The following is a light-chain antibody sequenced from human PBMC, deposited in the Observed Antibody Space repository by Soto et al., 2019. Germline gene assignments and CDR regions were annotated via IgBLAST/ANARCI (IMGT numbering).Light chain of an antibody. CDR2: EVL. CDR3: CSHSASIHWV. CDR1: SSDVGGYNF. Sequence: QSALTQPASVSASPGQSITISCTGTSSDVGGYNFVSWYQQHPGNAPKLIIHEVLNRPSGVSSRFSGSKSGNTASLTISGLQAEDDAVYYCCSHSASIHWVFGGGTQVTVL. V-gene: IGLV2-14*03. J-gene: IGLJ3*02.